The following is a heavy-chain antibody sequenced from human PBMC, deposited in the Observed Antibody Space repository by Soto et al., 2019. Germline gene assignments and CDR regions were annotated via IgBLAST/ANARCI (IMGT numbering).Heavy chain of an antibody. CDR2: IYYSGST. Sequence: PSETLSLTCAVYGGSFSGYYWSWIRQSPGKGLEWIGYIYYSGSTKYKPSLKSRVTISVDTSKNQFSLKVSSATAADTAVYYCARHSNRNYGLYYFDYWGLGALVTVSS. CDR3: ARHSNRNYGLYYFDY. CDR1: GGSFSGYY. D-gene: IGHD4-4*01. J-gene: IGHJ4*02. V-gene: IGHV4-59*08.